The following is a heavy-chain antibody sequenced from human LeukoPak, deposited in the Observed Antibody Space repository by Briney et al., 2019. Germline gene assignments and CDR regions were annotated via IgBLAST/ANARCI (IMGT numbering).Heavy chain of an antibody. CDR3: AREEGYCSSTSCSDFDY. CDR2: ISAYNGNT. CDR1: GYTFTSYG. D-gene: IGHD2-2*01. V-gene: IGHV1-18*01. J-gene: IGHJ4*02. Sequence: ASVKVSCKASGYTFTSYGISWVRQAPGQGLEWMGWISAYNGNTNYAQKLQGRVTMTTDTSTSTAYMELRSLRSDDTAVYYCAREEGYCSSTSCSDFDYWGQGTLVTVSS.